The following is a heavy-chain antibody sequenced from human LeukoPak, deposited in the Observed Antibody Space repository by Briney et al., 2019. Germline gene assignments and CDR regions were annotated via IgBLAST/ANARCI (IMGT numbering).Heavy chain of an antibody. D-gene: IGHD6-25*01. J-gene: IGHJ5*02. CDR2: INSDGSST. V-gene: IGHV3-74*01. Sequence: TGGSLRLSCAASGFTFSSYWMHWVRQAPGKGLVWVSRINSDGSSTSYADSVKGRFTISRDNAKNTLYLQMNSLRAEDTAVYYCARAPLHRSGGWFGPWGQGTLVTVSS. CDR1: GFTFSSYW. CDR3: ARAPLHRSGGWFGP.